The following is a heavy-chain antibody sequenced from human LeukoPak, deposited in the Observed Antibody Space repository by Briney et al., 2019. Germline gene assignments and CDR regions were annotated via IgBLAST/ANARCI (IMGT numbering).Heavy chain of an antibody. V-gene: IGHV3-48*01. J-gene: IGHJ4*02. CDR1: GFTFDDYG. Sequence: GGSLRLSCAASGFTFDDYGMSWVRQAPGKGLEWVSYISSSSSIIYYADSVKGRFTISRDNARNSLYLQMNSLRAEDTAVYYCARGNIVTAAGAFDYWGQGTLVTVSS. CDR3: ARGNIVTAAGAFDY. CDR2: ISSSSSII. D-gene: IGHD6-13*01.